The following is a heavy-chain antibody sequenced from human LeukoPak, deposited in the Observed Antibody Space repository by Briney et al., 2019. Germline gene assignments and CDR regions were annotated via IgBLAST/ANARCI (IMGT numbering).Heavy chain of an antibody. CDR2: IYPGYSDM. Sequence: GESLQISCQASGYSFTQYWIGWAPQVSGKGLEWMGPIYPGYSDMRYSPSSIVQVTISADTSNSTAYLPWSSLQASDTAMYYCVRLFRNWSDGGVDQGGQGTLVTVSS. V-gene: IGHV5-51*01. CDR1: GYSFTQYW. D-gene: IGHD1-1*01. J-gene: IGHJ4*02. CDR3: VRLFRNWSDGGVDQ.